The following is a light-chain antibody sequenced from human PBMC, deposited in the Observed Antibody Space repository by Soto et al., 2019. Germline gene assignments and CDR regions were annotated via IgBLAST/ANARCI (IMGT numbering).Light chain of an antibody. CDR3: QRYGRSQWT. CDR1: QSTNY. Sequence: EVVLTQSPGTLSLSPGERASLSCRASQSTNYLAWYQQKAGQAPRLLIYGSPTRAPGTPDRFSASGSGTDFTLTISRLEPEDFAVYFCQRYGRSQWTFGQGTKVDIK. V-gene: IGKV3-20*01. CDR2: GSP. J-gene: IGKJ1*01.